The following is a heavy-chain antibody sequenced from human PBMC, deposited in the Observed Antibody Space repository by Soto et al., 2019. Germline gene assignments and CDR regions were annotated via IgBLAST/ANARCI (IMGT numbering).Heavy chain of an antibody. V-gene: IGHV3-48*02. D-gene: IGHD3-3*01. CDR3: ARELTPYDFWSGYYSDDNWFDP. CDR1: GFTFSSYS. Sequence: GGSLRLSCAASGFTFSSYSMNWVRQAPGKGLEWVSYISSSSSTIYYADSVKGRFTVPRDNAKNSLYLQMNSLRDEDTAVYYCARELTPYDFWSGYYSDDNWFDPWGQGTLVTVSS. J-gene: IGHJ5*02. CDR2: ISSSSSTI.